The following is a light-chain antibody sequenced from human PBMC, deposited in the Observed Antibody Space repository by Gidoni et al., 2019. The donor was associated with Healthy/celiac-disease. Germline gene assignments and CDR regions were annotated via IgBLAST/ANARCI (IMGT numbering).Light chain of an antibody. V-gene: IGKV3-20*01. Sequence: EIVLTQSPGTLSLSPGERATLSCRASQSVSSSYLAWYQQKPGQAPRLLIYGASSRATGIPDRFSGSRSGTDFTLTISRLEPEDFAVYYCQQYGSSPPPFGGGTKVEIK. CDR3: QQYGSSPPP. J-gene: IGKJ4*01. CDR1: QSVSSSY. CDR2: GAS.